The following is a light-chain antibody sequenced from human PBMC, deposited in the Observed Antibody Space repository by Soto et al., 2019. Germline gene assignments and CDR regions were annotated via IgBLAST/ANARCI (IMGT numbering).Light chain of an antibody. Sequence: IVLPQSPGTVSCSPGATAPLSCRASQSVSSNLAWYQQNPGQAPRLLIYGASTRATGIPARFSGSGSGTEFTLTISSLQSEDFAVYYCQQYNNWPPTFGQGTRLE. CDR2: GAS. J-gene: IGKJ5*01. CDR3: QQYNNWPPT. V-gene: IGKV3-15*01. CDR1: QSVSSN.